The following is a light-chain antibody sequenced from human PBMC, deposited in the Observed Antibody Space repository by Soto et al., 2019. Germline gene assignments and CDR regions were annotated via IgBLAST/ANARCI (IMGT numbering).Light chain of an antibody. Sequence: QAVVTQEPSLTVSPGETVTLTCGSSTGAVTSGHFPYWFQQKPGQAPRTLIYDIDNRHSWTPARFSASLLGGKAALTLSGAQPDDEADYYCLLVYSGVVVFGGGTKVTVL. CDR3: LLVYSGVVV. J-gene: IGLJ2*01. V-gene: IGLV7-46*01. CDR1: TGAVTSGHF. CDR2: DID.